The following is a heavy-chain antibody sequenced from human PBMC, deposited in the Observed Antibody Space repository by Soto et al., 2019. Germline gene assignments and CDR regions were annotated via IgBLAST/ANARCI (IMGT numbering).Heavy chain of an antibody. CDR3: ARDRIATRPYNWLVP. CDR1: GYTFTGYY. Sequence: ASVKVSCKASGYTFTGYYMHWVRQAPGQGLEWMGWINPNSGGTNYAQKFQGRVTMTRDTSISTAYMELSRLRSDDTAVYYCARDRIATRPYNWLVPYDKGTLVTVSS. CDR2: INPNSGGT. J-gene: IGHJ5*02. V-gene: IGHV1-2*02. D-gene: IGHD6-6*01.